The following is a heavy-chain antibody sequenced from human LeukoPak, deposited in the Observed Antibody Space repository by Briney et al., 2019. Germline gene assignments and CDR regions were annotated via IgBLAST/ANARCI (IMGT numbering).Heavy chain of an antibody. V-gene: IGHV3-21*01. CDR2: ISSSSSYI. CDR3: ARATTYRDAFDI. J-gene: IGHJ3*02. D-gene: IGHD1-26*01. Sequence: GGSLRLSCAASGFTFSSYSMNWVRQAPGKGLEWVSSISSSSSYIHYADSVKGRFTISRDYAKNSLYLQMNSLRAEDTAVYYCARATTYRDAFDIWGQGTMVTVSS. CDR1: GFTFSSYS.